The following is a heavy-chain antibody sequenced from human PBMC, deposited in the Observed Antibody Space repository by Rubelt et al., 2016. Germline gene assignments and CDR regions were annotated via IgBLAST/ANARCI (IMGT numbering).Heavy chain of an antibody. Sequence: RGTPGKGLEWIVTSYHTGTTYYNPSLKSRLTISLDTSKSQFSLKLSSVTAADTAVYYCARGDIAAAGAPFDYWGQGTLVTVSS. CDR2: SYHTGTT. J-gene: IGHJ4*02. V-gene: IGHV4-38-2*02. CDR3: ARGDIAAAGAPFDY. D-gene: IGHD6-13*01.